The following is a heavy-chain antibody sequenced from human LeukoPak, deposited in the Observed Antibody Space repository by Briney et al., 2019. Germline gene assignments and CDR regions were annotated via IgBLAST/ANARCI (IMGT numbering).Heavy chain of an antibody. D-gene: IGHD3-16*01. CDR1: GGSISSYY. Sequence: SETLSLTCTVSGGSISSYYWSWIRQPPGKGLEWIGYIYYSGSTNYNPSLKSRVTISVDTSKNQFSLKLSSVTAADTAVYHCARSPLWYYYGMDVWGQGTTVTVSS. V-gene: IGHV4-59*01. CDR2: IYYSGST. J-gene: IGHJ6*02. CDR3: ARSPLWYYYGMDV.